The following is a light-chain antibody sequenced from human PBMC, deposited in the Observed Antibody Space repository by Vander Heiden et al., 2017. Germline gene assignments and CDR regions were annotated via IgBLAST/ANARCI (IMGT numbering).Light chain of an antibody. CDR3: QQSDSTPLT. CDR1: QSISSY. Sequence: DIQMTQSPSSLSASVEDRVTITCRASQSISSYLNWYQQKPGKAPKLLIYAASGLQSGVPSRFRGRGSGTDFTLTISSLQPEDFATYYCQQSDSTPLTFGGGTKVEIK. CDR2: AAS. J-gene: IGKJ4*01. V-gene: IGKV1-39*01.